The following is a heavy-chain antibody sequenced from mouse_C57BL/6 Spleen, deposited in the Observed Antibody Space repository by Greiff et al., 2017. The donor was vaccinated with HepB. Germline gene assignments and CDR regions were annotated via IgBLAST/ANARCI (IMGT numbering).Heavy chain of an antibody. D-gene: IGHD1-1*01. CDR1: GFSLTSYG. CDR2: IWSGGST. V-gene: IGHV2-2*01. CDR3: ARTPSYGSSLYWYFDV. J-gene: IGHJ1*03. Sequence: VQLQQSGPGLVQPSQSLSITCTVSGFSLTSYGVHWVRQSPGKGLEWLGVIWSGGSTDYNAAFISRLSISKDNSKSQVFFKMNSLQADYTAIYYCARTPSYGSSLYWYFDVWGTGTTVTVSS.